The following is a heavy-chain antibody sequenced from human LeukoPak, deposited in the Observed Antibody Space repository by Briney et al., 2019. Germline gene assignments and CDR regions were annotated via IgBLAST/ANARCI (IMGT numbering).Heavy chain of an antibody. CDR1: AYTFTAYY. V-gene: IGHV1-2*02. J-gene: IGHJ4*02. CDR3: ARDDSSGYSTY. Sequence: ASGKVSFKASAYTFTAYYMHWGRHAPGQGLEWLGWINPNIGGTNYAQKFQGRVTMTRDTSISTAYLELIRLTSDATAFYYCARDDSSGYSTYWGQGTLVTVSS. CDR2: INPNIGGT. D-gene: IGHD3-22*01.